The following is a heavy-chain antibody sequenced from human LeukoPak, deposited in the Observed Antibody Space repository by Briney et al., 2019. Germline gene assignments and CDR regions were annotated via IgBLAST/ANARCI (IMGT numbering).Heavy chain of an antibody. V-gene: IGHV3-73*01. CDR1: GFTFSGSA. CDR2: IRSKANSYAT. J-gene: IGHJ5*02. CDR3: TRLWFGEPTNWFDP. D-gene: IGHD3-10*01. Sequence: GGSLRLSCAASGFTFSGSAMHWVRQASGKGLEWVGRIRSKANSYATVYAASVKGRFTISRDDSKNTAYLQMNSLKTEDTAVYYCTRLWFGEPTNWFDPWGQGTLVTVSS.